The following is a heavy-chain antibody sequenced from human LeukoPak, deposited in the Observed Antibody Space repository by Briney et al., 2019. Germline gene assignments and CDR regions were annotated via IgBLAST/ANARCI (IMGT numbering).Heavy chain of an antibody. Sequence: GGSLRLSCAPSGFTLNSYLMSWVRQAPGGGLEWVANINKDGSEETYLNSVRGRFTVSRDNAKNPLFLKMNTLRGKDRALYYLARVNPDRNALDLWGQGTMVTISS. CDR3: ARVNPDRNALDL. CDR2: INKDGSEE. J-gene: IGHJ3*01. CDR1: GFTLNSYL. D-gene: IGHD1-14*01. V-gene: IGHV3-7*01.